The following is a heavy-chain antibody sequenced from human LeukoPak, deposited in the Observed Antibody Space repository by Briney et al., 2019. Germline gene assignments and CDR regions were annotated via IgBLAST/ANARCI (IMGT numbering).Heavy chain of an antibody. CDR1: GYSFTSYW. CDR2: IYPGDSDT. J-gene: IGHJ4*02. CDR3: ARLETDCSSTSCPFDY. V-gene: IGHV5-51*01. D-gene: IGHD2-2*01. Sequence: GESLKISCKGSGYSFTSYWIGWVRQMPGKGLEWMGIIYPGDSDTRYSPSFQGQVTISAAKSISTAYLQWSSLKASDTAMYYCARLETDCSSTSCPFDYWGQGTLVTVSS.